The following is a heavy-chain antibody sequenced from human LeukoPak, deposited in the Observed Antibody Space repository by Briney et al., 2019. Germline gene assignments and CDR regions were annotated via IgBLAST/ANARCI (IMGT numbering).Heavy chain of an antibody. Sequence: GASVKVSCKASGYTFTNYGITWVRQAPGQGLEWMGWIGAYNGHTNNAQKFQGRVTMTTDTSTNTAYMELRSLRSDDTAVYYCARVEGYPDPFDIWGQGTMVTVSS. V-gene: IGHV1-18*01. J-gene: IGHJ3*02. D-gene: IGHD5-12*01. CDR2: IGAYNGHT. CDR3: ARVEGYPDPFDI. CDR1: GYTFTNYG.